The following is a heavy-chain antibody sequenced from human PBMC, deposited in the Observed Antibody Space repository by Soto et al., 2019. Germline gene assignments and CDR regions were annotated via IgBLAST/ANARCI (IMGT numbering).Heavy chain of an antibody. Sequence: GGSPRLSCAASGFTFSTHIMNWVRQAPGKGLEWVSSITRSSTYIYYADSVKGRFTISRDKAKNSLYLQMNSLRAEDTAVYYCANGYCSSTSCYLRDYWGQGTLVTVSS. CDR2: ITRSSTYI. V-gene: IGHV3-21*01. J-gene: IGHJ4*02. CDR1: GFTFSTHI. D-gene: IGHD2-2*03. CDR3: ANGYCSSTSCYLRDY.